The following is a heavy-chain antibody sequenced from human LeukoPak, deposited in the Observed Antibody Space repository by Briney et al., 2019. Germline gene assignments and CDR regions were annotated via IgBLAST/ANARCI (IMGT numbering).Heavy chain of an antibody. CDR3: TKANGSHVAPPDY. Sequence: GGSLRLSCAASGFSFDDYAMHWVRQAPGKGLEWVSLISGRDTSTYYADSVKGRFTISRDNSKNSLYLQIHSLRSEDTALYYCTKANGSHVAPPDYWGRGTLVTVSS. CDR1: GFSFDDYA. D-gene: IGHD1-26*01. V-gene: IGHV3-43*02. CDR2: ISGRDTST. J-gene: IGHJ4*02.